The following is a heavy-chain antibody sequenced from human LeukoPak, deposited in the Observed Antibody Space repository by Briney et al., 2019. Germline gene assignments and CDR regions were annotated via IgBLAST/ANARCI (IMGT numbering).Heavy chain of an antibody. J-gene: IGHJ4*02. CDR1: GYTFTSYY. V-gene: IGHV1-18*04. D-gene: IGHD2-15*01. CDR3: ARDPSRYCSGGSCYEEVDY. Sequence: ASVKVSCKASGYTFTSYYMHWVRQAPGQGLEWMGWISAYNGNTNYAQKLQGRVTMTTDTSTSTAYMELRSLRSDDTAVYYCARDPSRYCSGGSCYEEVDYWGQGTLVTVSS. CDR2: ISAYNGNT.